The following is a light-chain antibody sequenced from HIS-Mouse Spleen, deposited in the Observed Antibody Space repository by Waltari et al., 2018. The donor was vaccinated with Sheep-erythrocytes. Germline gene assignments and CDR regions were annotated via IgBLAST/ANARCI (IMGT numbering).Light chain of an antibody. CDR1: QGIRND. V-gene: IGKV1-6*01. J-gene: IGKJ2*01. Sequence: AIQMTQSPSSLSASVGDRVTITCRASQGIRNDLGWYQQKPGKAPKLLIYASSSLQSGLPSRFSGSGSGTDFTLTISSLQPEDFATYYCLQDYNYPYTFGQGTKLEIK. CDR2: ASS. CDR3: LQDYNYPYT.